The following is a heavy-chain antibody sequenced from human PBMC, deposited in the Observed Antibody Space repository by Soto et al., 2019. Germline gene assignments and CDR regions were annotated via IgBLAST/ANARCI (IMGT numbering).Heavy chain of an antibody. J-gene: IGHJ4*02. Sequence: QVQLVKSGAEVKKPGASVKVSCKASGYTFTSYGISGVRPAPGQGREWMGWISAYKGNTNYAQQLQGRVTMTTATSTSTAYMELRSLRSDATAVYDCARDQGGRYYYWGQGTLVTVSS. CDR3: ARDQGGRYYY. D-gene: IGHD1-26*01. CDR1: GYTFTSYG. CDR2: ISAYKGNT. V-gene: IGHV1-18*01.